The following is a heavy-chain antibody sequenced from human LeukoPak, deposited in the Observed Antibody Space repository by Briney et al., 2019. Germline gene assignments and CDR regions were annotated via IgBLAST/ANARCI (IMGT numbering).Heavy chain of an antibody. CDR1: GITFSSYA. D-gene: IGHD3-16*01. CDR2: IYSGGST. V-gene: IGHV3-66*01. J-gene: IGHJ4*02. CDR3: ARGGGSTQFDY. Sequence: GGSLRLSCAASGITFSSYAMSWVRQAPGKGLEWVSLIYSGGSTYYADSVRGRFTISRDSSKNTLYLQMNSLRAEDTAVYFCARGGGSTQFDYWGQGTLVTVSS.